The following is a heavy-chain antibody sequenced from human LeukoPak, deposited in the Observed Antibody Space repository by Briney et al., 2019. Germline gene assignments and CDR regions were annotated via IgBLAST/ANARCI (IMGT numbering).Heavy chain of an antibody. Sequence: SVKVSCKAFGGTFSGYAISWVRQVPGQGLEWMGGIIPIFGTANYAQKFQGRVTITADESTSTAYMELSSLRSEDTAVYYCAREGDYYDSSGYSAYYFDYWGQGTLVTVSS. D-gene: IGHD3-22*01. CDR2: IIPIFGTA. J-gene: IGHJ4*02. CDR1: GGTFSGYA. V-gene: IGHV1-69*13. CDR3: AREGDYYDSSGYSAYYFDY.